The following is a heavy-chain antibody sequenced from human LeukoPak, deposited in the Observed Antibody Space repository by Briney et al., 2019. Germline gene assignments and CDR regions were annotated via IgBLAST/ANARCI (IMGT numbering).Heavy chain of an antibody. CDR3: ARSDGYGLVGI. V-gene: IGHV4-39*07. D-gene: IGHD3-10*01. J-gene: IGHJ3*02. CDR2: IYSSGST. CDR1: GDSLTGYY. Sequence: PSETLSLTCTVSGDSLTGYYWGWIRQPPGKTLEWIGSIYSSGSTYYNPSLKSRVIIIIDTPKNHFSLTLSSVTAADTAVYYCARSDGYGLVGIWGQGTMVTVSS.